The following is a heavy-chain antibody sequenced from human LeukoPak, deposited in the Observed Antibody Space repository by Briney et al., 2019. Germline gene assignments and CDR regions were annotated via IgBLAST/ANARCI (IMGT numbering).Heavy chain of an antibody. Sequence: SVKVSCKASGYTFTSYGISWVRQAPGQGLEWMGGIIPIFGTANYAQKFQGRVTITTDESTSTAYMELSSLRSEDTAVYYCARGIVVVPAAIPSRAAFDIWGQGTMVTVSS. CDR3: ARGIVVVPAAIPSRAAFDI. V-gene: IGHV1-69*05. D-gene: IGHD2-2*01. CDR1: GYTFTSYG. J-gene: IGHJ3*02. CDR2: IIPIFGTA.